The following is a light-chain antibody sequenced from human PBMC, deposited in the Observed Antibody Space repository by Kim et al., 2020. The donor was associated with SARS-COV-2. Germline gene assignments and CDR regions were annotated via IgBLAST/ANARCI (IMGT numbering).Light chain of an antibody. CDR2: KAS. CDR1: EGISFW. J-gene: IGKJ4*01. V-gene: IGKV1-5*03. Sequence: DIQMTQSPSTVSASVGDTVTITCRASEGISFWLAWFQQKPGKIPKILIYKASNLETGVPSRFTGRGSETEFTLTISNLQPDDFATSYCQQYCSYSGISFGRGTKVDIK. CDR3: QQYCSYSGIS.